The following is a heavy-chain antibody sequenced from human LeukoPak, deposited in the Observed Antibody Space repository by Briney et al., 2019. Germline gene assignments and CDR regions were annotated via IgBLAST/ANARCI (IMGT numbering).Heavy chain of an antibody. CDR1: GYTFINYA. CDR3: VREWDHTRMTFDI. Sequence: ASVKVSCKASGYTFINYAISWVRQAPGQGLEWMGWIGTYNGNTKYAREFQGRVTMTTDTSTSTGYMELRNLRSDDTAVYFCVREWDHTRMTFDIWGQGTMVTVSS. V-gene: IGHV1-18*01. D-gene: IGHD1-26*01. J-gene: IGHJ3*02. CDR2: IGTYNGNT.